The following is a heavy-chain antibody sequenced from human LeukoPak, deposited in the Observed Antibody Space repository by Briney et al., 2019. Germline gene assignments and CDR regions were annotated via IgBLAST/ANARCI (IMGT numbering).Heavy chain of an antibody. J-gene: IGHJ3*02. CDR3: ARVGAYCTNGVCSDDAFDI. Sequence: PGGSLRLSCAASGFTFSSYEVNWVRQAPGKGLEWVSYISSSGSTIYYADSVKGRFTISRDNAKNSLYLQMNSLRAEDTAVYYCARVGAYCTNGVCSDDAFDIWGQGTMVTVSS. V-gene: IGHV3-48*03. D-gene: IGHD2-8*01. CDR1: GFTFSSYE. CDR2: ISSSGSTI.